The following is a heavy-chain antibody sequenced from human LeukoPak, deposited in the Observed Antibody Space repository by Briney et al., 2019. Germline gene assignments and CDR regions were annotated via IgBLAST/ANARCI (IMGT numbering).Heavy chain of an antibody. CDR1: GYTFTGYY. J-gene: IGHJ4*02. CDR2: INPNSGGT. Sequence: ASVKVSCKASGYTFTGYYMHWVRQAPGQGLEWMGRINPNSGGTNYAQKFQGRVTMTRDTSISTAYMELSRLRSDDTAVYYCVRDLHTAMVANGDYWGQGTLVTVSS. V-gene: IGHV1-2*06. CDR3: VRDLHTAMVANGDY. D-gene: IGHD5-18*01.